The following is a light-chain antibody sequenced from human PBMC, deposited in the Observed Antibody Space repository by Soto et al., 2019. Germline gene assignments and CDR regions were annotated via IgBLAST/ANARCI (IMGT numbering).Light chain of an antibody. Sequence: EIVLTQSPATLSLSPGERATLSCRASQSVSTYLAWYKQKPGQAPRLLIYDASNRATGIPARFSGSGSGTDFTLTISSLEPEDFAVYYCQHRNYWPPGAAFGGGTKVEIK. J-gene: IGKJ4*01. V-gene: IGKV3-11*01. CDR1: QSVSTY. CDR2: DAS. CDR3: QHRNYWPPGAA.